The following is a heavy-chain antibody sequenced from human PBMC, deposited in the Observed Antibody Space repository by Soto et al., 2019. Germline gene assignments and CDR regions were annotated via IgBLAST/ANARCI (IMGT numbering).Heavy chain of an antibody. CDR2: IKSKTDGGTT. Sequence: PGGSLRLSCAASGFTFSNAWMSWVRHAPGKGLEWGGRIKSKTDGGTTDYAAPVKGRFTISRDDSKNTLYVQMNSLKTEDTAVYYCTIITPSVDYGDYQSDYWGQGTPVTVSS. D-gene: IGHD4-17*01. CDR3: TIITPSVDYGDYQSDY. CDR1: GFTFSNAW. V-gene: IGHV3-15*01. J-gene: IGHJ4*02.